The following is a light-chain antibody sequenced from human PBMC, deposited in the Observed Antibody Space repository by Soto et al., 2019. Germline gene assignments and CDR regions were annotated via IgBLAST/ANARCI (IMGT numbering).Light chain of an antibody. V-gene: IGKV3-15*01. CDR2: GAS. CDR1: QSVSSF. Sequence: EKVMTQSPATLSKSPGERATLSCRASQSVSSFLAWYQQKPGQAPRLLIYGASTRATGIPARFSGSGSGTEFTLTISSLQSEDFAVYYCQQYSNWPSWTFGQGTKVEVK. J-gene: IGKJ1*01. CDR3: QQYSNWPSWT.